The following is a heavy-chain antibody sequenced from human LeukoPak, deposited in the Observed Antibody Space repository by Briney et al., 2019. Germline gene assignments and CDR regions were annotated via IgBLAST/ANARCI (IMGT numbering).Heavy chain of an antibody. CDR2: LFYSGNN. Sequence: SETLSVTCSVPGGSISSYYWSWIRQPPGKGLEWIGYLFYSGNNNSNPSLKSRVIISVDTSKNQFSLKLSSVTAADTAVYYCSKYGGNPGGAFEIWGQGTMVSVSS. D-gene: IGHD4-23*01. J-gene: IGHJ3*02. V-gene: IGHV4-59*12. CDR3: SKYGGNPGGAFEI. CDR1: GGSISSYY.